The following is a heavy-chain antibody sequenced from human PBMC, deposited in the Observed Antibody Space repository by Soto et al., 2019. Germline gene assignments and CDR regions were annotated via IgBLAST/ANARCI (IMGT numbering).Heavy chain of an antibody. CDR1: GGSIRSYY. J-gene: IGHJ6*02. CDR3: ARRYSSSLDV. V-gene: IGHV4-59*08. CDR2: IYYSGST. Sequence: QVQLQESGPGLVKPSETLSLTCTVSGGSIRSYYWSWIRQPPGKGLEWIGYIYYSGSTNYNPSLKSPVTISVDTSKNPFSLKLSSVTAADTAVYYCARRYSSSLDVWGQGTTVTVSS. D-gene: IGHD6-13*01.